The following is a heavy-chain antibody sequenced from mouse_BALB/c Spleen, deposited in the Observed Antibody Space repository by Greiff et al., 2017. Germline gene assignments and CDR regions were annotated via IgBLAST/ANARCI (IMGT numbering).Heavy chain of an antibody. D-gene: IGHD2-10*02. J-gene: IGHJ4*01. CDR3: TRRGYGNYVGAMDY. V-gene: IGHV1-5*01. CDR2: IYPGSSDT. Sequence: EVQLQQSGTVLARPGASVKMSCKASGYSFTSYWMHWVKQRPGQGLEWIGAIYPGSSDTSYNQKFKGKAKLTAVTSASTGYMELSSLTNEDSAVYYCTRRGYGNYVGAMDYWGQGTSVTVSS. CDR1: GYSFTSYW.